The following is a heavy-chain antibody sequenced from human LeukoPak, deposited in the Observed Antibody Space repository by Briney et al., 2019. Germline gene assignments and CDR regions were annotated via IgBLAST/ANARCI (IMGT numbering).Heavy chain of an antibody. Sequence: PSETLSLTCTVSGGSISSSSYYWGWIRQPPGKGLGWIGSIYYSGSTYYHPSLKSRVTISVDTSKNPFSLKLSSVTAADTAVYYCARRRFLGYCSGGSCYSEDYFDYWGQGTLVTVSS. J-gene: IGHJ4*02. D-gene: IGHD2-15*01. CDR1: GGSISSSSYY. CDR3: ARRRFLGYCSGGSCYSEDYFDY. V-gene: IGHV4-39*01. CDR2: IYYSGST.